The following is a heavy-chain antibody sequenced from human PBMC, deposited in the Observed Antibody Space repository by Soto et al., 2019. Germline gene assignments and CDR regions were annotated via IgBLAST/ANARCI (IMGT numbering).Heavy chain of an antibody. V-gene: IGHV5-10-1*01. Sequence: PGESLKISCKGSGYSFTSYWISWVRQMPGKGLEWMGRIDPSDSYTNYSPSFQGHVTISADKSISTAYLQWSSLKASDTAMYYCARHRGPTICGVVIIGQGGYWFDTWGQGTLVTVSS. D-gene: IGHD3-3*01. CDR1: GYSFTSYW. CDR3: ARHRGPTICGVVIIGQGGYWFDT. J-gene: IGHJ5*02. CDR2: IDPSDSYT.